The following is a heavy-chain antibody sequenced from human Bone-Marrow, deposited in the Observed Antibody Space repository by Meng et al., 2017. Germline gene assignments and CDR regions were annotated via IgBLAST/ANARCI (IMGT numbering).Heavy chain of an antibody. CDR1: GYSFTSYW. J-gene: IGHJ3*02. CDR3: ARPLRGIVAMSDFDAFDI. Sequence: GESLKISCKGSGYSFTSYWIGWVRQMPGKGLEWMGIIYPGDSDTRYSPSFQGQVTISADKSISTAYLQWSSLKASDTAMYYCARPLRGIVAMSDFDAFDIWGQGTMVTVSS. V-gene: IGHV5-51*01. D-gene: IGHD5-12*01. CDR2: IYPGDSDT.